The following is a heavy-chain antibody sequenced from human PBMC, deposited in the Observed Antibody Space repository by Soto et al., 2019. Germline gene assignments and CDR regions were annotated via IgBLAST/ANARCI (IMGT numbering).Heavy chain of an antibody. J-gene: IGHJ6*02. Sequence: SVKVSCKASGGTFDNYAVSWVHQAPGQGLEWMGGIIPMFETVNYAQRFQGRLTIAADESTSTAYMELTSLTSADTAIYFCARGLRTGNYGMDVWGQGTTVTVSS. CDR2: IIPMFETV. CDR1: GGTFDNYA. D-gene: IGHD2-15*01. V-gene: IGHV1-69*13. CDR3: ARGLRTGNYGMDV.